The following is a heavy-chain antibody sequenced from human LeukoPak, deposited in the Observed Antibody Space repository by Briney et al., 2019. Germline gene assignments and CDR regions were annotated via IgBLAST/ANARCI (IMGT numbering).Heavy chain of an antibody. V-gene: IGHV4-4*09. J-gene: IGHJ4*02. D-gene: IGHD3-10*01. Sequence: SETLSLTCTVSGGSISGYYWSWIRQPPGKRLQWIGYIYTNENTKYSPSLQSRVTMSVDTSKNQFSLKLTSVTAADTAVYYCVRQAYYSESGSWTSFDYWGQGTLVPVSS. CDR1: GGSISGYY. CDR3: VRQAYYSESGSWTSFDY. CDR2: IYTNENT.